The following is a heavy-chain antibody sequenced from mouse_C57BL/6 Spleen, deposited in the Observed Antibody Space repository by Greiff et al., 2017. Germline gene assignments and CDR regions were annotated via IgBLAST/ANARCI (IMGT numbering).Heavy chain of an antibody. CDR3: ARRPSRDYEAQDFDY. D-gene: IGHD2-4*01. V-gene: IGHV1-9*01. CDR2: ILPGSGST. J-gene: IGHJ2*01. CDR1: GYTFTGYW. Sequence: QVQLQQSGAELMKPGASVKLSCKATGYTFTGYWIAWVKQRPGHGLEWIGEILPGSGSTNYNEKFKGKATFTADTSSNTAYMQLSSLTTEDSAIYYCARRPSRDYEAQDFDYWGQGTTLTVSS.